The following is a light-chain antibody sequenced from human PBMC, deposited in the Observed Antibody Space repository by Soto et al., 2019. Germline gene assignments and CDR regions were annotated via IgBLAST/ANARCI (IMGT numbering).Light chain of an antibody. Sequence: QSVLTQPASVSGSPGQSITISCTGTSSDVGGYNYVSWYQQHPDKAPKLLIYRNNQRPSGVPDRFSGSKSGTSASLAISGLRSDDEADYFCATWDDSLNGFYVFGTGTKLTVL. CDR3: ATWDDSLNGFYV. J-gene: IGLJ1*01. CDR1: SSDVGGYNY. CDR2: RNN. V-gene: IGLV1-47*01.